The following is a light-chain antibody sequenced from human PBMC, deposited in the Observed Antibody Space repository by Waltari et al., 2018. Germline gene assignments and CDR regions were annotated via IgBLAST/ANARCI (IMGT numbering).Light chain of an antibody. CDR2: DAT. V-gene: IGKV3-11*01. J-gene: IGKJ2*01. Sequence: EIVLTQSPATLSSSQGERVALSCRANENIGTDLAWLQQIPGQAPRLLVYDATRRAIGIPDRFSGSGSGTEFTLTISRLESEDFVIYYCQQRTHWPTAFGQGTRLEVK. CDR3: QQRTHWPTA. CDR1: ENIGTD.